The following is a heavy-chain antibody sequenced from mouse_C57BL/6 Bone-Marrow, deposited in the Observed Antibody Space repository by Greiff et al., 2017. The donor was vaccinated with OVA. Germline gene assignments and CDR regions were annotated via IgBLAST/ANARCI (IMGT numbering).Heavy chain of an antibody. D-gene: IGHD3-2*02. CDR1: GFNIKDDY. Sequence: VQLQQSGAELVRPGASVKLSCTASGFNIKDDYMHWVKQRPEQGLEWIGWIDPENGDTEYASKFQGKATITADTSSNTAYLQLSSLTSEDTAVCYCTTRGSTAQTHLDYWGQGTTLTVSS. CDR2: IDPENGDT. V-gene: IGHV14-4*01. CDR3: TTRGSTAQTHLDY. J-gene: IGHJ2*01.